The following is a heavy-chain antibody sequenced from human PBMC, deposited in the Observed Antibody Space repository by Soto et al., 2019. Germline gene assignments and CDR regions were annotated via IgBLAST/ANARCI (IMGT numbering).Heavy chain of an antibody. Sequence: SVKVSCKASGGTLSSYAISWVRKAPGQGLEWMGGILPIFGTAKYAQKFQGRVTITADESTSTAYMELSSLRSEDTAVYYCARNLVRGGSYSMGLNYFDYWGRG. CDR2: ILPIFGTA. V-gene: IGHV1-69*13. CDR1: GGTLSSYA. CDR3: ARNLVRGGSYSMGLNYFDY. D-gene: IGHD1-26*01. J-gene: IGHJ4*02.